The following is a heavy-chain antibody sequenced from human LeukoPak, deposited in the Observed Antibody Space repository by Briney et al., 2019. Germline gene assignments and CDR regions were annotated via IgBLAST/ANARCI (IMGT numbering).Heavy chain of an antibody. CDR2: INHSGST. D-gene: IGHD2-15*01. J-gene: IGHJ5*02. Sequence: SETLSLTCTVSGYSISSGYYWGWIRQPPGKGLEWIGEINHSGSTNYNPSLKSRVTISVDTSKNQFSLKLSSVTAADTAVYYCARGPRAYIVVVVATTKHGFDPWGQGTLVTVSS. CDR3: ARGPRAYIVVVVATTKHGFDP. V-gene: IGHV4-38-2*02. CDR1: GYSISSGYY.